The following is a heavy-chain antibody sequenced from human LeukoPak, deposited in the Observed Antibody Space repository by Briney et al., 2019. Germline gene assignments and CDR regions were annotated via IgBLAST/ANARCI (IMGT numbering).Heavy chain of an antibody. D-gene: IGHD3-22*01. CDR2: IYPGDSDT. CDR1: GYSFTSYW. J-gene: IGHJ5*02. CDR3: ARPPTDSSGYYP. V-gene: IGHV5-51*01. Sequence: GQSLKISCKGSGYSFTSYWIGWGGQMPGRVREWMGIIYPGDSDTRYSPSFQGQVTISADKSISTAYLQWSSLKASDTAMYYCARPPTDSSGYYPWGQGTLVTVSS.